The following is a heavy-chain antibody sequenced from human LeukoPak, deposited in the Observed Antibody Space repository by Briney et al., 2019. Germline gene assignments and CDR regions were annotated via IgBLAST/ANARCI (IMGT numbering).Heavy chain of an antibody. D-gene: IGHD4-17*01. V-gene: IGHV1-69*13. Sequence: ASVKVSCKASGGTFSSYAISWVRQAPGQGLEWMGGIIPIFGTANYAQKFQGRVTITADESTSTAYMELSSLRSEDTAVYYCARGPGHDYGDYVWGVDYWGQGTLVTVSS. CDR1: GGTFSSYA. CDR3: ARGPGHDYGDYVWGVDY. CDR2: IIPIFGTA. J-gene: IGHJ4*02.